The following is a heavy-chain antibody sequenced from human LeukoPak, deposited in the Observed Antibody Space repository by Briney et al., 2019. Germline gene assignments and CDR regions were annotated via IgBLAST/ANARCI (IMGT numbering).Heavy chain of an antibody. Sequence: SETLSLTCAVYGGSFSGYYWSWIRQPPGKGLEWIGYIYYSGSTNYNPSLKSRVTISVDTSKNQFSLKLSSVTAADTAVYYCARQNSVAGTVYYYYGMDVWGQGTTVTVSS. CDR2: IYYSGST. CDR3: ARQNSVAGTVYYYYGMDV. J-gene: IGHJ6*02. CDR1: GGSFSGYY. V-gene: IGHV4-59*08. D-gene: IGHD6-19*01.